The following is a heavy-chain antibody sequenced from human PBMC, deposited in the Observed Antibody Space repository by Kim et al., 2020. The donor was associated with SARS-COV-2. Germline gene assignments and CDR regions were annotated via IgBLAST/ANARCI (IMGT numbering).Heavy chain of an antibody. D-gene: IGHD6-19*01. J-gene: IGHJ1*01. CDR1: GFTFSSYA. V-gene: IGHV3-30-3*01. CDR2: ISYDGSNK. Sequence: GGSLRLSCAASGFTFSSYAMHWVRQAPGKGLEFVAVISYDGSNKYYADSVKGRFTISRDNSKNTLYLQMNSLRAEDTAVYYCATNYAYSSAWYGEGYWGQGTLVTVSS. CDR3: ATNYAYSSAWYGEGY.